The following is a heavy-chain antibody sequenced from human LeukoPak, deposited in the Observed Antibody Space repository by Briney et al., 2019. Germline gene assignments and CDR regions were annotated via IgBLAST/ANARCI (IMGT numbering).Heavy chain of an antibody. D-gene: IGHD3-3*01. V-gene: IGHV4-39*07. J-gene: IGHJ4*02. Sequence: SETLSLTCTVSGGSIGSSSYFWSWIRQPPGKGLEWIGEINHIGRTNSDPSVKSRVTMSIDTSKNQFSLKLTSVSAADTAVYYCARGYEGYLDYWGQGTLVTVSS. CDR2: INHIGRT. CDR1: GGSIGSSSYF. CDR3: ARGYEGYLDY.